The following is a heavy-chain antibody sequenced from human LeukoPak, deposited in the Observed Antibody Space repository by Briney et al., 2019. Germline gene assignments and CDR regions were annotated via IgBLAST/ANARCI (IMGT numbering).Heavy chain of an antibody. J-gene: IGHJ3*01. Sequence: SGGSLRLSCAASGFTFSGSAMHRVRQASGKGLEWVGRIRSKANSYATAYAASVKGRFTISRDDSKNTAYLQMNSLRAEDTAVYYCARSGGGFWGQGTMVTVSS. V-gene: IGHV3-73*01. CDR2: IRSKANSYAT. CDR3: ARSGGGF. CDR1: GFTFSGSA. D-gene: IGHD4-23*01.